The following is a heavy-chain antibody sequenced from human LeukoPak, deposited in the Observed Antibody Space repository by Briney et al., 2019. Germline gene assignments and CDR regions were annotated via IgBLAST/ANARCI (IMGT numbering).Heavy chain of an antibody. Sequence: SETLSLTCTVSGGSISSYYWSWIRQPPGKGLEWIGYIYYSGSTNYNPSLKSRVTISVDTSKNQFSLKLSSVTAADTAVYYCARETIRNGMDVWGQGTTVTVS. V-gene: IGHV4-59*01. D-gene: IGHD1-14*01. CDR1: GGSISSYY. CDR2: IYYSGST. CDR3: ARETIRNGMDV. J-gene: IGHJ6*02.